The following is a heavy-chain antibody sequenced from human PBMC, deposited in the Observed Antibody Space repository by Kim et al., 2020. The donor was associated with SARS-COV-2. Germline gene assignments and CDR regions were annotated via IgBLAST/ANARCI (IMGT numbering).Heavy chain of an antibody. CDR1: GCTFSSYW. Sequence: GGSLRLSCAASGCTFSSYWITWVRQATGKGLDLVAHIRQDGTQTSYVDSVKGRVTSSRDNAKTSLYLQINSLRAEDTAVYYCARDWERYSIGKEGFDIWG. D-gene: IGHD6-19*01. J-gene: IGHJ3*02. CDR3: ARDWERYSIGKEGFDI. CDR2: IRQDGTQT. V-gene: IGHV3-7*01.